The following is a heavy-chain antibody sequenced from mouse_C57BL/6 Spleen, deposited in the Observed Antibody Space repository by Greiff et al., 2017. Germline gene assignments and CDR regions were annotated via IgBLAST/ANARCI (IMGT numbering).Heavy chain of an antibody. CDR1: GYAFSSSW. CDR2: IYPGDGDT. Sequence: VQLQQSGPELVKPGASVKISCKASGYAFSSSWMNWVKQRPGKGLEWIGRIYPGDGDTNYNGKFQGKATLTADKSSSTACMQLSSLTSEDSAVYFCARSYGYDAMDYWGQGTSVTVSS. CDR3: ARSYGYDAMDY. D-gene: IGHD1-1*02. V-gene: IGHV1-82*01. J-gene: IGHJ4*01.